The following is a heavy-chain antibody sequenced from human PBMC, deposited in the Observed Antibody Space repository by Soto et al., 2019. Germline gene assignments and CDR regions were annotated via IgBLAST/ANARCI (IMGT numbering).Heavy chain of an antibody. Sequence: QVQLLQSGAEVKKPGASVKVSCKASGYTFTSYGISWVRQAPGQGLEWMGWISAYNGNTNYARKLQGRVTVTTDTSTSTAYMELRSLRSDDTAGYYCASDAAVGLLAYWGQGTLVTVSS. V-gene: IGHV1-18*01. D-gene: IGHD3-10*01. CDR1: GYTFTSYG. CDR2: ISAYNGNT. J-gene: IGHJ4*02. CDR3: ASDAAVGLLAY.